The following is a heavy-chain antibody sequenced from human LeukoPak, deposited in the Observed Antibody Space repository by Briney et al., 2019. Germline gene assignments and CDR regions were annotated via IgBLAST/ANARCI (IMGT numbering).Heavy chain of an antibody. CDR2: INHSGST. CDR1: GGSFSGYY. V-gene: IGHV4-34*01. CDR3: ARNRGSTVGKHYYYYYMDV. D-gene: IGHD1-26*01. J-gene: IGHJ6*03. Sequence: SETLSLTCAVYGGSFSGYYWSWIRQPPGKGLEWIWEINHSGSTNYNPSLKSRVTFSVDTSENQFSLKLSSVTAADTAVFYCARNRGSTVGKHYYYYYMDVWGKGTTVTISS.